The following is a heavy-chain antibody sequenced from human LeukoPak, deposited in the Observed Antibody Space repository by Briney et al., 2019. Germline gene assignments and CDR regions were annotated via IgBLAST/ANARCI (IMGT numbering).Heavy chain of an antibody. CDR3: ASFVGHLDY. V-gene: IGHV4-39*07. D-gene: IGHD3-3*01. Sequence: SETLSLTCTVSGGSISSSSYYWGWIRQPPGKGLEWIGSIYHSGSTYYNPSLKSRVTISVDTSKNQFSLKLSSVAAADTAVYYCASFVGHLDYWGQGTLVTVSS. J-gene: IGHJ4*02. CDR2: IYHSGST. CDR1: GGSISSSSYY.